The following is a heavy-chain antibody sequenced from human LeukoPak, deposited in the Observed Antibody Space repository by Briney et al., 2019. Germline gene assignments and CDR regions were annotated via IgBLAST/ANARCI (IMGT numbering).Heavy chain of an antibody. Sequence: SETLSLTCTVSGGSISSYYWSWIRQSPGKGLECIGYIHYTGSTNYNPSLKSRVTISVDTSKNQFSLKLSSVTAADTAVYYCARQEIGLRSFDPWGQGTLVTVSS. J-gene: IGHJ5*02. CDR1: GGSISSYY. D-gene: IGHD3/OR15-3a*01. CDR2: IHYTGST. V-gene: IGHV4-59*08. CDR3: ARQEIGLRSFDP.